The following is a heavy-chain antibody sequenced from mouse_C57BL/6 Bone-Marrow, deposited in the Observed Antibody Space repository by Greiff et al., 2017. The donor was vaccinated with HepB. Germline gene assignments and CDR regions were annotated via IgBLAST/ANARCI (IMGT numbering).Heavy chain of an antibody. J-gene: IGHJ2*01. V-gene: IGHV1-76*01. D-gene: IGHD2-4*01. CDR3: ARIGRVYDYDEDY. Sequence: VQLVESGAELVRPGASVKLSCKASGYTFTDYYINWVKQRPGQGLEWIARIYPGSGNTYYNEKFKGKATLTAEKSSSTAYMQLSSLTSEDSAVYFCARIGRVYDYDEDYWGQGTTLTVSS. CDR2: IYPGSGNT. CDR1: GYTFTDYY.